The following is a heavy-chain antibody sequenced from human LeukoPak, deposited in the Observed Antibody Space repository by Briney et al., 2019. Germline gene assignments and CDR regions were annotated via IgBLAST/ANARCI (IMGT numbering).Heavy chain of an antibody. Sequence: PGGSLRLSCEASGFTFSNYAMSWVRQAPGKGLEWVSGICGHGISIYYADSVKGRFTISRDNSKNTLYLQMNSLRAEDTAVYYCAKDLRWELLREYYYGMDVWGQGTTVTVSS. V-gene: IGHV3-23*01. CDR3: AKDLRWELLREYYYGMDV. D-gene: IGHD1-26*01. CDR2: ICGHGISI. J-gene: IGHJ6*02. CDR1: GFTFSNYA.